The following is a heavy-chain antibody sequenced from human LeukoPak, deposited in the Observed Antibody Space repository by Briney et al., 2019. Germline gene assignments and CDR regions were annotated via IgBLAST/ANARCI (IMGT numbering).Heavy chain of an antibody. CDR2: IYSGGNT. D-gene: IGHD2-15*01. J-gene: IGHJ4*02. CDR3: AKDTGVVVALDS. Sequence: TGGSLRLSCTVSGFTVSSNSWSWVRQAPGKGLEWVSFIYSGGNTHYSDSVKGRFTISRDNSKNTLYLQMNSLRVEDTAVYYCAKDTGVVVALDSWGQGTQVTVSS. CDR1: GFTVSSNS. V-gene: IGHV3-53*01.